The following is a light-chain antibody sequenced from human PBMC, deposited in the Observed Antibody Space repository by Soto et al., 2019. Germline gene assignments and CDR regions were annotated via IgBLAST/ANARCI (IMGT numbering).Light chain of an antibody. V-gene: IGLV3-21*02. CDR2: DNS. CDR1: NIDSRT. CDR3: QSYDSSLSGVL. Sequence: SYELTQPPSVSVAPGQTATISCGENNIDSRTVHWYQQKPGQAPLLVVYDNSFRPSGIPNRFSGSKSGTSASLVITGLQAEDEADYYCQSYDSSLSGVLFGGGTKLTVL. J-gene: IGLJ2*01.